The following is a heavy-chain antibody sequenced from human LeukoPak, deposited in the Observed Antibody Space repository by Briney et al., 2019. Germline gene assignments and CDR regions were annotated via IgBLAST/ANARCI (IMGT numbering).Heavy chain of an antibody. V-gene: IGHV5-51*01. CDR1: GYIFTKYW. CDR3: ARQSRDGSNTRGYFFDY. J-gene: IGHJ4*02. D-gene: IGHD3-10*01. Sequence: GESLKTSCQGSGYIFTKYWIGLVRQMPGKGLELIGIIYPADSDTTCSPSFQGQVTISVDKSISTVSLHWSSLKAADTAIYYCARQSRDGSNTRGYFFDYWGQGTLVTVSS. CDR2: IYPADSDT.